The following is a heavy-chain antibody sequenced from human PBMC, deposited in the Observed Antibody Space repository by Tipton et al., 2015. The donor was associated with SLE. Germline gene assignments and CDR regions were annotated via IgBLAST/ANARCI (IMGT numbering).Heavy chain of an antibody. CDR1: GGSFSGYY. CDR3: AREAQPGAFDI. CDR2: IYHSGST. J-gene: IGHJ3*02. Sequence: TLSLTCAVYGGSFSGYYRSWIRQPPGKGLEWIGSIYHSGSTYYNPSLKSRVTISVDTSKNQFSLKLSSVTAADTAVYYCAREAQPGAFDIWGQGTMVTVSS. V-gene: IGHV4-34*01. D-gene: IGHD5-18*01.